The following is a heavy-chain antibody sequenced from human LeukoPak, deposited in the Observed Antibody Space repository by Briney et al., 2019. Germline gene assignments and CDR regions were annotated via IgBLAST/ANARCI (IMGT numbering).Heavy chain of an antibody. Sequence: PGGSLRLSCAASGFTVSSNYISWVRQAPGKGLEWVSVTYSGGNTYYADSVKGRFTISSDSSKNTLYLQMNSLRAEDTAVYYCARASYSSIAGYYFDYWGQGTLVTVSS. D-gene: IGHD6-6*01. CDR3: ARASYSSIAGYYFDY. CDR1: GFTVSSNY. J-gene: IGHJ4*02. V-gene: IGHV3-53*01. CDR2: TYSGGNT.